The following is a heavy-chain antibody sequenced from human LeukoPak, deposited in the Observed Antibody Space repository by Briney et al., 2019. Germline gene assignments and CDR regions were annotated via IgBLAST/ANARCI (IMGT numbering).Heavy chain of an antibody. V-gene: IGHV4-59*08. D-gene: IGHD6-13*01. J-gene: IGHJ4*02. Sequence: SETLSLTCTVSGGSISSYYWNWIRQPPGKGLEWIGYIYYSGSTNYNPSLKSRVAISVGASKNQFSLQLSSVTAADTAVYYCARQGGYSSSPDYWGQGTLVTVSS. CDR3: ARQGGYSSSPDY. CDR1: GGSISSYY. CDR2: IYYSGST.